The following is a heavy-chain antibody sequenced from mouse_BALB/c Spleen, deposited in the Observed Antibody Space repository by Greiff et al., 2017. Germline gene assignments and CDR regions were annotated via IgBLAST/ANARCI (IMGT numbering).Heavy chain of an antibody. Sequence: VQLQQSGAELMKPGASVKISCKATGYTFSSYWIEWVKQRPGHGLEWIGEILPGSGSTNYNEKFKGKATFTADTSSNTAYMQLSSLTSEDSAVYYCAREDGYSGFAYWGQGTLVTVSA. J-gene: IGHJ3*01. D-gene: IGHD2-3*01. V-gene: IGHV1-9*01. CDR1: GYTFSSYW. CDR3: AREDGYSGFAY. CDR2: ILPGSGST.